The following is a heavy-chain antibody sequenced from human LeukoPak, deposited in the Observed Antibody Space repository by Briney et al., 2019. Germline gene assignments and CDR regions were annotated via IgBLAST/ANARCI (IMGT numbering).Heavy chain of an antibody. J-gene: IGHJ5*02. CDR1: GYTFTGYY. V-gene: IGHV1-2*02. CDR3: ARSLFGGPAANNWFDP. Sequence: GASVTVSCTASGYTFTGYYMDWVRQAPGQGLGWMGLINPNSGGTNYEQKFQGRVTMTRDTSISTTNMELSRLRSDDKAVYYCARSLFGGPAANNWFDPWGQGTLVTVSS. CDR2: INPNSGGT. D-gene: IGHD2-2*01.